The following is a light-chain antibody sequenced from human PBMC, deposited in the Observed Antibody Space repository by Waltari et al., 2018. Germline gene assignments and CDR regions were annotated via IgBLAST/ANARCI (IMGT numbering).Light chain of an antibody. Sequence: SSELTQDPAVSVALGQTVRITCQGDSLRNYYENWYQQRPGQAPVLVIYGKNNRPSGIPDRFPGSSSGNTASLTISGAQAEGEADYYCNSRDSSGNHVLFGGGTKLTVL. CDR1: SLRNYY. CDR3: NSRDSSGNHVL. CDR2: GKN. J-gene: IGLJ2*01. V-gene: IGLV3-19*01.